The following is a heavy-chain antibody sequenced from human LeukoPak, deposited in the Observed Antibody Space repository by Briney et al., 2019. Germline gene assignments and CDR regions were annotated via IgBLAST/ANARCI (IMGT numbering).Heavy chain of an antibody. CDR1: GGSISGYC. CDR3: ARLDNWFDP. Sequence: SETLSLTCTVSGGSISGYCWSWIRQPPGKGLEWIGRIYSSGSTNYNPSLKSRVTISVDTSKNQFSLKLTSVTAADTAMYYCARLDNWFDPWGQGTLVTVSS. CDR2: IYSSGST. J-gene: IGHJ5*02. V-gene: IGHV4-59*01.